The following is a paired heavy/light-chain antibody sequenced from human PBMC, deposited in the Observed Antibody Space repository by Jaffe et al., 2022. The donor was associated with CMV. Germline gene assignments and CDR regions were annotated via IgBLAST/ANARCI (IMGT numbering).Light chain of an antibody. J-gene: IGLJ2*01. CDR3: SSYTSSSTVI. CDR1: SSDVGGYNY. V-gene: IGLV2-14*03. CDR2: DVT. Sequence: QSALTQPASVSGSPGQSITISCTGTSSDVGGYNYVSWYQQHPGKAPKLMIYDVTNRPSGVSDRFSGSKSGNTASLTISGLQAGDEADYYCSSYTSSSTVIFGGGTKLTVL.
Heavy chain of an antibody. J-gene: IGHJ4*02. D-gene: IGHD3-3*01. CDR2: IYYTGGT. CDR1: GGSIYSSNYY. CDR3: ARQDTKITIFGMVTLRLPLPPTDY. V-gene: IGHV4-39*01. Sequence: QLQLQESGPGLVKPSETLSLSCTVSGGSIYSSNYYWGWIRQPPGKGLEWIGGIYYTGGTYYNPSLKSRVTISVDTSKNQFSLNLSSVTAADTALYYCARQDTKITIFGMVTLRLPLPPTDYWGQGTLVTVSS.